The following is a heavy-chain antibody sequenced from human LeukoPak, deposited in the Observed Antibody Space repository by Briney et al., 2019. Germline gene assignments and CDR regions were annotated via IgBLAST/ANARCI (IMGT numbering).Heavy chain of an antibody. J-gene: IGHJ4*02. CDR1: GGSFRGYY. V-gene: IGHV4-34*01. D-gene: IGHD3-3*01. Sequence: PSETLSLTCAVHGGSFRGYYWSWIRQPPGKGLEWIGEINHSGSTNYNPSLKSRVTISVDTSKNQFSLKLSSVTAADTAVYYCARGRGRITIFGVVILDYWGQGTLVTVSS. CDR3: ARGRGRITIFGVVILDY. CDR2: INHSGST.